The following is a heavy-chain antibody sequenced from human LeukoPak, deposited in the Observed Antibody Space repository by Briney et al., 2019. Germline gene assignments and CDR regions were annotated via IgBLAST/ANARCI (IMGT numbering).Heavy chain of an antibody. CDR1: GGSISSYY. D-gene: IGHD3-22*01. J-gene: IGHJ4*02. CDR3: ARVGVDSSGYPFDY. Sequence: SETLSLTCTVSGGSISSYYWSWIRQPPGKGLEWIGYIYYSGSTNYNPSLKSRVTISVDTSKNQLSLKLSSVTAADTAVYYCARVGVDSSGYPFDYWGQGTLVTVSS. CDR2: IYYSGST. V-gene: IGHV4-59*01.